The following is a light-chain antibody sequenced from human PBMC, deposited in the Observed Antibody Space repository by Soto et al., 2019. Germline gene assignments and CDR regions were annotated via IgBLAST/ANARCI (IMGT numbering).Light chain of an antibody. CDR3: QTWGTGRASVV. Sequence: QLVLTQSPSASASLGASVKLTCTLSSGHSNYAIAWHQQQPEKGPRYLMKVNSGGSHIKGDGIPDRFSGSSSGAERYLFISSLQSEDEADYYCQTWGTGRASVVFGGGTQLTVL. J-gene: IGLJ7*01. V-gene: IGLV4-69*01. CDR1: SGHSNYA. CDR2: VNSGGSH.